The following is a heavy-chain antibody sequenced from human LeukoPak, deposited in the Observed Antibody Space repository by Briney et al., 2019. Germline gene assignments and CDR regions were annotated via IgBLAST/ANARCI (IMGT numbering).Heavy chain of an antibody. D-gene: IGHD3-10*01. CDR2: IKKDESKK. CDR3: ARVESRGSATSRSPYYFYYMGV. Sequence: GGSLRLSCAASGFTFSRYWMNWVRQAPGKGLEWVANIKKDESKKDYVDSVRGRFTISRDNAKNSLYLQMNRMRAEDTAVYYCARVESRGSATSRSPYYFYYMGVWGKGTTVTTSS. CDR1: GFTFSRYW. J-gene: IGHJ6*03. V-gene: IGHV3-7*01.